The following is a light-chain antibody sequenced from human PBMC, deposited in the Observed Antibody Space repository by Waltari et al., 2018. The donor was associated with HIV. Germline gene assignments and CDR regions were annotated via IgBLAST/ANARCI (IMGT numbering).Light chain of an antibody. Sequence: YEVTQARSVSVTLGQTAKITCGGNYIGTKSVHWYQPRPGQAPTLVIFADSGRPSGVPDRFSGSSSGNLATLSINRVQSGDEADYYCQVCDSGAVIFGGGTKLTV. V-gene: IGLV3-9*01. CDR3: QVCDSGAVI. J-gene: IGLJ2*01. CDR2: ADS. CDR1: YIGTKS.